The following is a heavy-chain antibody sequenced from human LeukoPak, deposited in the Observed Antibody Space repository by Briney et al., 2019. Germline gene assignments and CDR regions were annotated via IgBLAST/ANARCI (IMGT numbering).Heavy chain of an antibody. V-gene: IGHV3-7*03. J-gene: IGHJ3*02. Sequence: GGSLRLSCAASGFTFSIYWMSWVRQPPGKGLEWVANIKNDGSEKYYVDSVKGRFTISRDNAKNSLHLQMNSLRAEDTAVYYCARFSSDAFDIWGQGTMVTVSS. CDR2: IKNDGSEK. CDR1: GFTFSIYW. CDR3: ARFSSDAFDI.